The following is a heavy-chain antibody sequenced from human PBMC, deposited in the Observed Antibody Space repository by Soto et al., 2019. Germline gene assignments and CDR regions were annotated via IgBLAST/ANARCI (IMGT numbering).Heavy chain of an antibody. D-gene: IGHD4-17*01. V-gene: IGHV4-39*01. Sequence: QLQLQESGPGLVKPSETLSLTCIVSGGSISSSNDYWGWIRQSPGKGLEWIGSIFRSGTTHYNPSLKSRVTISLDTSKNQFSLKLSSVTAADTAVYYCAGRLVTTDNDSFDVWGQGTMVTVSS. J-gene: IGHJ3*01. CDR3: AGRLVTTDNDSFDV. CDR2: IFRSGTT. CDR1: GGSISSSNDY.